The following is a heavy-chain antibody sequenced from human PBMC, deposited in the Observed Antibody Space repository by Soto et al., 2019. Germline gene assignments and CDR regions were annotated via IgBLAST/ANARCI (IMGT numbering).Heavy chain of an antibody. V-gene: IGHV3-30-3*01. D-gene: IGHD4-17*01. Sequence: YLRLSCAASGFTFSSYATHWVRQAPGKGLEWVAVISYDGSNKYYADSVKGRFTISRDNSKNTLYLQMNSLRAEDTAVYYCASYGDPDAFDIWGQGIMVTVSS. CDR1: GFTFSSYA. CDR2: ISYDGSNK. CDR3: ASYGDPDAFDI. J-gene: IGHJ3*02.